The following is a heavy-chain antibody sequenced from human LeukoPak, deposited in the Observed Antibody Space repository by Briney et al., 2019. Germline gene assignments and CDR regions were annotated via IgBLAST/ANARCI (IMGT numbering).Heavy chain of an antibody. CDR1: GFTFSSYS. Sequence: QPGGSLRLSCAASGFTFSSYSMNWVRQTPGKGLEWVAFINYDGSKQYYADSVKGRFSISRDSAKNTLYLQMNSLRGEDTAVYYCAKGEVIPSYYYIDVWGKGTTVTVSS. D-gene: IGHD2-2*01. CDR2: INYDGSKQ. CDR3: AKGEVIPSYYYIDV. J-gene: IGHJ6*03. V-gene: IGHV3-30*02.